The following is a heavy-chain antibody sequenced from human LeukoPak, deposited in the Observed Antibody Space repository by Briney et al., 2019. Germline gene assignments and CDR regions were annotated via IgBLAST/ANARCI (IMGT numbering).Heavy chain of an antibody. Sequence: PGRSLRLSCAASGFTFSSYAMHWVRQAPGKGLEWVAVISYDGSNKYYADSVKGRFTISRDNSKNTLYLQMNSLRAEDTAVYYSARDRGWTGGSGSYFDYWGQGTLVTVSS. CDR3: ARDRGWTGGSGSYFDY. J-gene: IGHJ4*02. CDR1: GFTFSSYA. V-gene: IGHV3-30*14. D-gene: IGHD3-10*01. CDR2: ISYDGSNK.